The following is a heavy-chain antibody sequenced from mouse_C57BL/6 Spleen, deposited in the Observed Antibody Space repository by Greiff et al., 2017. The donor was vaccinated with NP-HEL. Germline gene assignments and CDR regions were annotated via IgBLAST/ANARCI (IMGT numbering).Heavy chain of an antibody. CDR1: GYTFTSYG. Sequence: VQLQLSGAELARPGASVKLSCKASGYTFTSYGISWVKQRTGQGLEWIGEIYPRSGNTYYNEKFKGKATLTADKSSSTAYMELRSLTSEDSAVYFCANFFDYWGQGTTLTVSS. CDR2: IYPRSGNT. J-gene: IGHJ2*01. CDR3: ANFFDY. V-gene: IGHV1-81*01.